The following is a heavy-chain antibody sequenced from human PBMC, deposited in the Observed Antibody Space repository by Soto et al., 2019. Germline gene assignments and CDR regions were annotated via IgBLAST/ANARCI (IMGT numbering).Heavy chain of an antibody. CDR3: ARDKGAYYSHLVY. Sequence: QVLLVQSGAEVKKPGSSVTVSCKLSGATFSSYAMSWVRQAPGQGLEWIGGIIPFFGTPNSAQKFQGRVTITADTSTATSYMELSSLRSDDTAVYYCARDKGAYYSHLVYWGQGTLVTVSS. CDR2: IIPFFGTP. V-gene: IGHV1-69*06. D-gene: IGHD3-22*01. CDR1: GATFSSYA. J-gene: IGHJ4*02.